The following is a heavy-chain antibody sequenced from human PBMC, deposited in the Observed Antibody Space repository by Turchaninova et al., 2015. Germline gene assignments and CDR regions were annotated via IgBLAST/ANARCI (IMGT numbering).Heavy chain of an antibody. CDR1: GGSLPGYY. CDR2: INHREST. Sequence: QVQLPQWGAGLLKPSETLSLTCAVYGGSLPGYYWSWIRQPPRKGRECIEKINHRESTNHNPSLKSRVTISVDTSKNQFSLKLSSVTAADTAVYYCASPMYSSSTTTTVPGMDVWGQGTTVTVSS. J-gene: IGHJ6*02. CDR3: ASPMYSSSTTTTVPGMDV. V-gene: IGHV4-34*01. D-gene: IGHD6-19*01.